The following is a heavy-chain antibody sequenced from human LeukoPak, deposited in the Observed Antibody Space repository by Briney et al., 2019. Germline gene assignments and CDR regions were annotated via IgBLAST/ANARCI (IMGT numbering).Heavy chain of an antibody. CDR3: CREVGTHDAFDI. CDR1: GYTFTGYY. Sequence: ASVKVSCKASGYTFTGYYMHWVRQAPGQGLEWMGWINPNSGGTNYAQKFQGRVTMTRDTSISTAYMELSSLRSEDTAVYYCCREVGTHDAFDIWGQGTMVTVSS. D-gene: IGHD1-1*01. J-gene: IGHJ3*02. CDR2: INPNSGGT. V-gene: IGHV1-2*02.